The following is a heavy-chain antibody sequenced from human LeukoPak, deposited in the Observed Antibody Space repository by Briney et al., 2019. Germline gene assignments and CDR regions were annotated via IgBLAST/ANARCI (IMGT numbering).Heavy chain of an antibody. J-gene: IGHJ4*02. D-gene: IGHD3-22*01. CDR3: AKEGDYYDSSGYYSSFDY. Sequence: GGSLRLSCAASGFTFSSYAMRWVRQAPGKGLEWVAVISYDGSNKYYADSVKGRFTISRDNSKNTLYLQMNSLRAEDTAVYYCAKEGDYYDSSGYYSSFDYWGQGTLVTVSS. CDR2: ISYDGSNK. V-gene: IGHV3-30-3*01. CDR1: GFTFSSYA.